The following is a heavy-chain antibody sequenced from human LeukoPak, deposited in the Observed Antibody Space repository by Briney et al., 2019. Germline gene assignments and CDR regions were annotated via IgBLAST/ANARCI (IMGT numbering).Heavy chain of an antibody. Sequence: SVKVSCKASGGTFSSYAISWVRQAPGQGLEWMGRIIPILGIANYAQKFQGRVTITADKSTSTAYMELSSLRSEDTAVYYCAREPAPIFGVVIPSYYFDYWGQGTLVTVSS. CDR3: AREPAPIFGVVIPSYYFDY. V-gene: IGHV1-69*04. CDR2: IIPILGIA. D-gene: IGHD3-3*01. J-gene: IGHJ4*02. CDR1: GGTFSSYA.